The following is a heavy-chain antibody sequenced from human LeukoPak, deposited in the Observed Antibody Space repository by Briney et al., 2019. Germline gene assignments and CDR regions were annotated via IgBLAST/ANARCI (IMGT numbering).Heavy chain of an antibody. Sequence: GGSLRLSCAASGFGFSRYAMTWVRQAQGKGLEWVSLITESGHSTYYTKSVKGRFTICRDNCKNTLYLQMNSLGVEDTALYFCAKGFACAENRCYGLDSWAQGILVIVSS. CDR1: GFGFSRYA. CDR3: AKGFACAENRCYGLDS. D-gene: IGHD4/OR15-4a*01. J-gene: IGHJ4*02. CDR2: ITESGHST. V-gene: IGHV3-23*01.